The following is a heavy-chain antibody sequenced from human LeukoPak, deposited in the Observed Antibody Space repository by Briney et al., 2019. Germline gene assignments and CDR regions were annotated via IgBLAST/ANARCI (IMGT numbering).Heavy chain of an antibody. CDR1: GDSVSGHY. V-gene: IGHV4-59*02. D-gene: IGHD5-12*01. CDR3: ARAPMAITTSAFPDAFDL. Sequence: SETLSLTCTVSGDSVSGHYWSWIRQTPGKGLEWVGYVSYSGGTNYNPSTKRRVSISLDTSKNQFSLKLSSPAAADPAVYYCARAPMAITTSAFPDAFDLWGQGTMVTVSS. J-gene: IGHJ3*01. CDR2: VSYSGGT.